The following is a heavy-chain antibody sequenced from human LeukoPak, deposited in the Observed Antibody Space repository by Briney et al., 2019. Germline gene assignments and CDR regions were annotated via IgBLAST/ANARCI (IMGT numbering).Heavy chain of an antibody. J-gene: IGHJ4*02. CDR2: VSGSGRGENT. V-gene: IGHV3-23*01. CDR1: EFTFSDYS. CDR3: AKSGYNRFDY. D-gene: IGHD5-24*01. Sequence: GGSLRLSSADSEFTFSDYSMNWVRQAPGKGLEWVSNVSGSGRGENTYYADSVKGRFTISRDNSKNTLILQMNSLRAEDTAVYCCAKSGYNRFDYWGQGILVTVSS.